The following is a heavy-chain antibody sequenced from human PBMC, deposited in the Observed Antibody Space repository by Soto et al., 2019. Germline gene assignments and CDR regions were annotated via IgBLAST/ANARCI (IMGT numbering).Heavy chain of an antibody. CDR2: INPSGGST. V-gene: IGHV1-46*01. CDR3: ARDSGYTSTWYAGVYYYGMDV. J-gene: IGHJ6*02. D-gene: IGHD6-13*01. Sequence: ASVKVSCKASGYTFTSYEMYWVRQAPGQGLEWMGIINPSGGSTTYAQKFQGRVTMTRDTSTSTVYMELSSLRSDDTAVYYCARDSGYTSTWYAGVYYYGMDVWGQGTTVTVSS. CDR1: GYTFTSYE.